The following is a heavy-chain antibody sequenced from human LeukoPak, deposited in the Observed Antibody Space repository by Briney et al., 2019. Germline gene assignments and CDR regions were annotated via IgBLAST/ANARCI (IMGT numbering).Heavy chain of an antibody. Sequence: GGSLRLSCAASGFTFSSYGMHWVRQAPGKGLEWVAFIRYDGSNKYYADSVKGRFTISRDNSKNTLYLQMNSLRAEDMAVYYCAKGSITIFGVVDAFDIWGQGTMVTVSS. CDR1: GFTFSSYG. D-gene: IGHD3-3*01. V-gene: IGHV3-30*02. CDR3: AKGSITIFGVVDAFDI. J-gene: IGHJ3*02. CDR2: IRYDGSNK.